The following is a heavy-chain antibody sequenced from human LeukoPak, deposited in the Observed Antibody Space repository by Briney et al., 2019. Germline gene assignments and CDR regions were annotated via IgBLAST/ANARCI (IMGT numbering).Heavy chain of an antibody. D-gene: IGHD6-13*01. Sequence: PSQTLSLTCTVSGGSISSGSYYWSWIRQPAGKGLEWIGRIYTSGSTNYNPSLKSRVTISVDTSKNQFSLKLSSVTAADTAVYYCARIAAAGRSPFYYYYMAVWGKGTTVTISS. CDR3: ARIAAAGRSPFYYYYMAV. CDR1: GGSISSGSYY. V-gene: IGHV4-61*02. J-gene: IGHJ6*03. CDR2: IYTSGST.